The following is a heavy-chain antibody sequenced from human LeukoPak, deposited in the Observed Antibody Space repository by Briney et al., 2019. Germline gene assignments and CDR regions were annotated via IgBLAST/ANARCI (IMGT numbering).Heavy chain of an antibody. D-gene: IGHD3-10*01. Sequence: GGSLRLSCAASGFTFNNYEVNWFRQAPGKGLEWVGRIKSKTDGGTTDYAAPVKGRFTISRDDSKNTLYLQMNSLKTEDTAVYYCTTDRDFYGSEIFDYWGQGTLVTVSS. CDR3: TTDRDFYGSEIFDY. CDR1: GFTFNNYE. J-gene: IGHJ4*02. V-gene: IGHV3-15*01. CDR2: IKSKTDGGTT.